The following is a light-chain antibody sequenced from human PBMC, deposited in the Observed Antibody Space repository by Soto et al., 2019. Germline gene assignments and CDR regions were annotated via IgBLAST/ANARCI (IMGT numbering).Light chain of an antibody. CDR3: MQATHWPWT. CDR2: KVS. CDR1: QSLVSSNVNTF. J-gene: IGKJ1*01. Sequence: DVVMTQSPLSLPVTLGQPASISCRSSQSLVSSNVNTFLIWIQQRPGQSPRRLMYKVSNRDSAVPDRFTGTGSGTDFTLEISRVEAEDVGVYYCMQATHWPWTFGQGTKVDSK. V-gene: IGKV2-30*01.